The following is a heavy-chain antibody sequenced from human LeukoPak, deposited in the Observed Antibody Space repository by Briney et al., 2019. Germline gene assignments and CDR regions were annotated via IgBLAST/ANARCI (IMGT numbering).Heavy chain of an antibody. D-gene: IGHD2-2*01. J-gene: IGHJ4*02. CDR1: GFTFDDYG. CDR3: AGDIVVVPAAPGWSDY. V-gene: IGHV3-20*04. Sequence: GVSLRLSCAASGFTFDDYGMSWVRQAPGKGLEGVSGINWNGGSTGYADSVKGRFTISRENAKNSLYLQMNSLRGEDTALYYCAGDIVVVPAAPGWSDYWGQGTLVTVSS. CDR2: INWNGGST.